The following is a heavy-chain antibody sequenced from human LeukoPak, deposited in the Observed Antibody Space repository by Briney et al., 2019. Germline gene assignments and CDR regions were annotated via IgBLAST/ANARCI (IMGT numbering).Heavy chain of an antibody. CDR1: GYTFTGYY. CDR2: INPNSGGT. D-gene: IGHD3-10*01. V-gene: IGHV1-2*02. Sequence: ASVKVSCKASGYTFTGYYMHWVRQAPGQGLEWMGWINPNSGGTNYVQKFQGRVTMTRDTSISTAYMELSRLRSDDTAVYYCARDESGSGSYYNAYWGQGTLVTVSS. CDR3: ARDESGSGSYYNAY. J-gene: IGHJ4*02.